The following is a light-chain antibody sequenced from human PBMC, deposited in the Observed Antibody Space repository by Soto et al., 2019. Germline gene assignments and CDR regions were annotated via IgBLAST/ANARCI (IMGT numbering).Light chain of an antibody. Sequence: QSALTQPPSASGSPGQSVTISCTGTSSDVGGYNYVSWYQQHPGKAPKLMIFEVTKRPSGVPDRFSGSKSDNTASLTVSGLQAEDEADYYCSSYADSNNFAVFGTGTKVTVL. V-gene: IGLV2-8*01. CDR1: SSDVGGYNY. CDR3: SSYADSNNFAV. J-gene: IGLJ1*01. CDR2: EVT.